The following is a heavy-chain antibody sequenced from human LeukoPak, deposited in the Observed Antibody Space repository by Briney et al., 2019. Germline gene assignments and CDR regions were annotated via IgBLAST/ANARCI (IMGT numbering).Heavy chain of an antibody. CDR2: IYPGDSHT. Sequence: GESLKISCNGSGYSFINYWIGWVRQMPGKGLEWMGIIYPGDSHTRYSPSFEGQVTISADQSISTASPQWRSLKASDAAMYYCASNSRYCTNGVCYRIGYDAFDIWGQGTMVTVSS. V-gene: IGHV5-51*01. J-gene: IGHJ3*02. CDR3: ASNSRYCTNGVCYRIGYDAFDI. CDR1: GYSFINYW. D-gene: IGHD2-8*01.